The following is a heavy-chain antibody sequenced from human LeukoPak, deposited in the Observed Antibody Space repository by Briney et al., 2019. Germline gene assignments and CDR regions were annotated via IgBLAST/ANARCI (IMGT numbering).Heavy chain of an antibody. CDR3: ARKGGVGRGGPRMLGYCSGGSCYADY. V-gene: IGHV4-34*01. CDR1: GGSFSGYY. D-gene: IGHD2-15*01. CDR2: INHSGST. Sequence: SSETLSLTCAVYGGSFSGYYWSWIRQPPGKGLEWIGEINHSGSTNYNPSLKSRVTISVDTSKNQFSLKLSSVTAADAAVYYCARKGGVGRGGPRMLGYCSGGSCYADYWGQGTLVTVSS. J-gene: IGHJ4*02.